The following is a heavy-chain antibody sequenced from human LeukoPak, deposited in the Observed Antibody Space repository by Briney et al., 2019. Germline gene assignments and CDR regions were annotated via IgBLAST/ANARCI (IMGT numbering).Heavy chain of an antibody. J-gene: IGHJ4*02. CDR2: IYYSGST. CDR3: ARFRFGELSAFDY. V-gene: IGHV4-61*01. Sequence: PSETLSLTCTVSGGSVSSGSYYWSWIRQPPGKGLEWTGYIYYSGSTNYNPSLKSRVTISLDTSKNQFSLKLSSVTAADTAVYYCARFRFGELSAFDYWGQGTLVTVSS. CDR1: GGSVSSGSYY. D-gene: IGHD3-10*01.